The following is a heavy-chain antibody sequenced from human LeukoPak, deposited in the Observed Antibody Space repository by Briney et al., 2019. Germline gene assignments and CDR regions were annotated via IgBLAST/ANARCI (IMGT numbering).Heavy chain of an antibody. Sequence: PSETLSLTCAVHGGSFSGYYWSWIRHPPGKGLEWSGEINHSGSTNYNPSLKSRVTISVDTSKNQFSLTLSSLTAADTAVYYCATAFTKVRGHWFDPWGQGTLVTVSS. J-gene: IGHJ5*02. CDR2: INHSGST. CDR1: GGSFSGYY. CDR3: ATAFTKVRGHWFDP. D-gene: IGHD3-10*01. V-gene: IGHV4-34*01.